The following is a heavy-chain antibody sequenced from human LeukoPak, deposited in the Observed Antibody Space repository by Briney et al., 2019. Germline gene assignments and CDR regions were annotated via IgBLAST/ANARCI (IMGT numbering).Heavy chain of an antibody. CDR1: GSTFSNYG. Sequence: GGSLRLSCAASGSTFSNYGMSWVRQAPGKGLEWVSAISGSGGSTYYADSVKGRFTISRDNSKNTLYLQMNSLRAEDTAVYYCAKEAYYDFWSGDDSRGQGTLVTVSS. D-gene: IGHD3-3*01. J-gene: IGHJ4*02. V-gene: IGHV3-23*01. CDR2: ISGSGGST. CDR3: AKEAYYDFWSGDDS.